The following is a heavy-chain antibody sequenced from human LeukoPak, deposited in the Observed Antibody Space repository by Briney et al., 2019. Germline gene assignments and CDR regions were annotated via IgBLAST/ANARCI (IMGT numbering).Heavy chain of an antibody. CDR2: ISSSGSTI. Sequence: GGSLRLSCAASGFTFSDYYMSWIRQAPGKGLEWVSYISSSGSTIYYADSVKGRFTISRDNSKNTLYLQMNSLRAEDTAVYYCARDPTSADLDYGSGDWGQGTLVTVSS. V-gene: IGHV3-11*01. CDR3: ARDPTSADLDYGSGD. D-gene: IGHD3-10*01. CDR1: GFTFSDYY. J-gene: IGHJ4*02.